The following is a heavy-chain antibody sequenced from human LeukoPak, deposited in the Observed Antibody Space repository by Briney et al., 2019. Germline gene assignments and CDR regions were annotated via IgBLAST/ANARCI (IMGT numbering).Heavy chain of an antibody. Sequence: ASVKVSCKASGYTFTSYYMHWVRQAPGQGLEWMGIINPSGGSTSYAQKFQGRVTMTRDTSTSTVYMELSSLRSEDTAVYYCARDSDYGDTINAEYFQHWGQGTLVTVSS. J-gene: IGHJ1*01. CDR2: INPSGGST. V-gene: IGHV1-46*01. CDR3: ARDSDYGDTINAEYFQH. CDR1: GYTFTSYY. D-gene: IGHD4-17*01.